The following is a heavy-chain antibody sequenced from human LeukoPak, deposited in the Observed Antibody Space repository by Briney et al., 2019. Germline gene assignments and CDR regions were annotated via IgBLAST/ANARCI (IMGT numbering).Heavy chain of an antibody. CDR1: GFTFSSYE. Sequence: GGSLRLSCAASGFTFSSYEMNWVRQAPGKGLEWVSYISSSGSTIYYADSVKDRFTISRDNAKNSLYLQMNSLRAEDTAVYYCARGMGYYDSSGHDAFDIWGQGTMVTVSS. D-gene: IGHD3-22*01. CDR2: ISSSGSTI. J-gene: IGHJ3*02. V-gene: IGHV3-48*03. CDR3: ARGMGYYDSSGHDAFDI.